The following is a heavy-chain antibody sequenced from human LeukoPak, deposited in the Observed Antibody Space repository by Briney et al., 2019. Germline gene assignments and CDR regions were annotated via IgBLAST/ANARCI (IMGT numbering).Heavy chain of an antibody. CDR3: ARSGDNEGDYAFDI. CDR1: GFTFSSYW. Sequence: GGSLRLSCAASGFTFSSYWMSWVRQAPGKGLEWVANIKQDGSEKYYVDSVKGRFTISKDNAKNSLYLQMNSLRAEDTAVYYCARSGDNEGDYAFDIWGQGTMVTVSS. V-gene: IGHV3-7*01. J-gene: IGHJ3*02. CDR2: IKQDGSEK. D-gene: IGHD4-17*01.